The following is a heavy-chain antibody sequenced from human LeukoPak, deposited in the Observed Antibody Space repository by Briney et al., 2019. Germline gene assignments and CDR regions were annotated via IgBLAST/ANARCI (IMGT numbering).Heavy chain of an antibody. CDR2: IFYSGST. D-gene: IGHD3-3*02. Sequence: PSETLSLTCTVSSGSISTSNYYWGWVRQPPGKALEWIGNIFYSGSTYYSPSLKSRVTISLDTSRNQFSLKLNSVTAADTAVYYCARVGGGGPISYYYMDVWGKGTTVTISS. J-gene: IGHJ6*03. CDR3: ARVGGGGPISYYYMDV. CDR1: SGSISTSNYY. V-gene: IGHV4-39*07.